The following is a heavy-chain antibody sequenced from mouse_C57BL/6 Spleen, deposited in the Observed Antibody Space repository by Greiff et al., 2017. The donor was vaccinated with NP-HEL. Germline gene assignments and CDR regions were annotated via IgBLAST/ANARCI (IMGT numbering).Heavy chain of an antibody. CDR1: GFTFSSYG. CDR2: ISSGGSYN. J-gene: IGHJ3*01. D-gene: IGHD2-3*01. V-gene: IGHV5-6*01. CDR3: ARHDDGSQFAY. Sequence: EVKLVESGGDLVKPGGSLKLSCAASGFTFSSYGMSWVRQTPDKRLEWVATISSGGSYNYYPDSVKGRFTISRDNAKNTLYLQMSSLKSEDTAMYYCARHDDGSQFAYWGQGTLVTVSA.